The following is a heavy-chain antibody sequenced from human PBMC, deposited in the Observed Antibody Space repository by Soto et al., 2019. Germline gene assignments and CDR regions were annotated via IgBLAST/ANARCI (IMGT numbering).Heavy chain of an antibody. CDR2: ISGSGDSK. Sequence: EVQLFESGGGLVQPGGSLRLSCAASGFTFSTYAMNWVRQAPGKGLEWVSGISGSGDSKYYADSVKGRFTVSRDNSKNTLYLQMNSLRGEDTAVFYCAKERSSGWSFDYWGQGALVTVSP. V-gene: IGHV3-23*01. CDR3: AKERSSGWSFDY. J-gene: IGHJ4*02. D-gene: IGHD6-19*01. CDR1: GFTFSTYA.